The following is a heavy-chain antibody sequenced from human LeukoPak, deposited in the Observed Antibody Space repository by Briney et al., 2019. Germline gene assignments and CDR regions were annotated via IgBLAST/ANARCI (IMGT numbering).Heavy chain of an antibody. V-gene: IGHV4-61*02. CDR3: ARGGGYCSSTSCQIPEGY. J-gene: IGHJ4*02. CDR1: GGSISSGGYY. D-gene: IGHD2-2*01. CDR2: IYATGST. Sequence: SQTLSLTCTVSGGSISSGGYYWSWFRQPAGKGLEWIGRIYATGSTGYNPSLKSRVTISVDTSKNQFSLKLSSVTAADTAVYYCARGGGYCSSTSCQIPEGYWGQGTLVTVSS.